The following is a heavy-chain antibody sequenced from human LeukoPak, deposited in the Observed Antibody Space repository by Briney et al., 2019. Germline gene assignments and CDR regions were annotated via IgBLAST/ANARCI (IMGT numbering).Heavy chain of an antibody. D-gene: IGHD3-3*01. CDR2: IYYSGST. J-gene: IGHJ4*02. CDR1: GGSISSSSYY. V-gene: IGHV4-39*02. Sequence: PSETLSLTCTVSGGSISSSSYYWGWIRQPPGKGLEWLGSIYYSGSTYYNPSLKSRVTISVDTSKSQFSLKLSSVTAADTAVYYCARERTGITIFGVVDYWGQGTLVTVSS. CDR3: ARERTGITIFGVVDY.